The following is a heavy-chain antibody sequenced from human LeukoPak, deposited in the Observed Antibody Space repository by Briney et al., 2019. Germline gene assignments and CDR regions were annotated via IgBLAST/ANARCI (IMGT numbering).Heavy chain of an antibody. CDR1: GYTLSDSA. Sequence: GGSLKLSCAASGYTLSDSAIHWVRQASGKGLEWVGLIDRPAKSYATAYGASVGGRFTISRDDSKNTAYLQMDSLKTEDTALYYCTRDRGTYNWLDPWGQGTLVTVSS. CDR2: IDRPAKSYAT. J-gene: IGHJ5*02. V-gene: IGHV3-73*01. D-gene: IGHD1-26*01. CDR3: TRDRGTYNWLDP.